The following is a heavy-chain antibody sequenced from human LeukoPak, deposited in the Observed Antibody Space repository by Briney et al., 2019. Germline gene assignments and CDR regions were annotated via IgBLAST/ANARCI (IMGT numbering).Heavy chain of an antibody. J-gene: IGHJ4*02. CDR3: VRAHGTYAPLGY. Sequence: GGSLRLSCAASGFTFSSYAMSWVRQAPGKGLEWVSAISGSGGSTYHADPAKGRFTISRDNTKRSLVLQMNSLRAEDTAVYYCVRAHGTYAPLGYWGQGILVTVSS. CDR2: ISGSGGST. CDR1: GFTFSSYA. V-gene: IGHV3-23*01. D-gene: IGHD2-2*01.